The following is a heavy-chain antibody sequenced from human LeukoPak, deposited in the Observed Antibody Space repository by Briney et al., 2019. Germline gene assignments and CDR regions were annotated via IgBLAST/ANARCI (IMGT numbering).Heavy chain of an antibody. CDR1: GYTFTSYG. D-gene: IGHD2-2*02. CDR2: ISAYNGNT. V-gene: IGHV1-18*01. Sequence: AASVKVSCKASGYTFTSYGISWVRQAPGQWLEWMGWISAYNGNTNYAQKLQGRVTMTTDTSTSTAYMELRSLRSDDTAVYYCARGFVVVPAAIFSYYYYGMDVWGQGTTVTVSS. J-gene: IGHJ6*02. CDR3: ARGFVVVPAAIFSYYYYGMDV.